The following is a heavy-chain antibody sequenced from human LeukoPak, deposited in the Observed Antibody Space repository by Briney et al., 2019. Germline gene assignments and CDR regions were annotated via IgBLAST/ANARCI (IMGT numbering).Heavy chain of an antibody. J-gene: IGHJ4*02. CDR3: AKEFPQWELSRAYYFDY. CDR2: ISGSGGST. V-gene: IGHV3-23*01. D-gene: IGHD1-26*01. CDR1: GFTFSSYA. Sequence: TGGSLRLSCAASGFTFSSYAMSWVRQAPGKGLEWVSAISGSGGSTYYADSVKGRFTISRDNSKNTLYLQMNSLRAEDTAVYYCAKEFPQWELSRAYYFDYWGQGTLVTVSS.